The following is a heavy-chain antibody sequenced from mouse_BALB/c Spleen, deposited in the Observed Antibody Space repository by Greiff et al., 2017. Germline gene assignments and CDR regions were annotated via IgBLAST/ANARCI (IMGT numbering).Heavy chain of an antibody. J-gene: IGHJ2*01. CDR2: INSGGGST. Sequence: EVHLVESGGGLVKPGGSLKLSCAASGFAFSSYDMSWVRQTPEKRLEWVAYINSGGGSTYYPDTVKGRFTISRDNAKNTLYLQMSSLKSEDTAMYYCARINYGSSYGDFDYWGQGTTLTVSS. V-gene: IGHV5-12-1*01. CDR3: ARINYGSSYGDFDY. CDR1: GFAFSSYD. D-gene: IGHD1-1*01.